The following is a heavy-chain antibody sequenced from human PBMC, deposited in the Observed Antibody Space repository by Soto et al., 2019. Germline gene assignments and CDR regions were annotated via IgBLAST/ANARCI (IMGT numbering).Heavy chain of an antibody. CDR1: GFTFSSYW. CDR2: IRSDGSQT. D-gene: IGHD6-13*01. V-gene: IGHV3-74*01. CDR3: AREGGAADFDS. Sequence: EVQLVESGGGLVQPGGSLRLSCAASGFTFSSYWIHWVRQAPGKGLVWFSRIRSDGSQTNYADSVKGRFTISRDNAENVVYLQMNSLRVDDTAVYYCAREGGAADFDSWGQGTLVTVSS. J-gene: IGHJ4*02.